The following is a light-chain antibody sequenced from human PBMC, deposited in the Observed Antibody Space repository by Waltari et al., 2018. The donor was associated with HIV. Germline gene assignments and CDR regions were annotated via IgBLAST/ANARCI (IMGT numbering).Light chain of an antibody. Sequence: IVLTQSPGTLSLSPGERATLSCRVSQTIHSDFLAWYQQIAGQPPRLLIYYAYARASGVPDRFSGSGSGADFTLTIDSVEPEDSAMYFCQQCGTSPRTFGQGTKV. V-gene: IGKV3-20*01. J-gene: IGKJ1*01. CDR2: YAY. CDR1: QTIHSDF. CDR3: QQCGTSPRT.